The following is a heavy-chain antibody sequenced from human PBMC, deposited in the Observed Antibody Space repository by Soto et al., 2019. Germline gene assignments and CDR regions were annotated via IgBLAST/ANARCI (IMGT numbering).Heavy chain of an antibody. V-gene: IGHV4-34*01. CDR1: GGSFSGYY. D-gene: IGHD3-10*01. J-gene: IGHJ1*01. CDR3: ARGRRARGGFQH. CDR2: INHSGST. Sequence: PSETLSLTCAVYGGSFSGYYWSWIRQPPGKGLEWIGEINHSGSTNYNPSLKSRVTISVDTSKNQFSLKLSSVTAADTAVYYCARGRRARGGFQHWGQGTLVTVSA.